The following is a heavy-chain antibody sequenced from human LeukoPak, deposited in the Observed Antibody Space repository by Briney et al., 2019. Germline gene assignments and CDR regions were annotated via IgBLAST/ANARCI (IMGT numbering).Heavy chain of an antibody. D-gene: IGHD3-10*01. V-gene: IGHV3-23*01. Sequence: GGSLRLSCAASGFTFSIYAMSWVRQAPGKGLEWVSAISGSGGSTYYADSVKGRFSISRDNSKNTLYLQMNSLRAEDTAVYYCAKGRFYGSGRPDAFDIWGQGTMVTVSS. J-gene: IGHJ3*02. CDR2: ISGSGGST. CDR3: AKGRFYGSGRPDAFDI. CDR1: GFTFSIYA.